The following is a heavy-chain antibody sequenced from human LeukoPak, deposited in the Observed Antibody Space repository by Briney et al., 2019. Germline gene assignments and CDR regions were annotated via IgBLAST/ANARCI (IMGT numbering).Heavy chain of an antibody. CDR3: AGLHFASAEEFDP. J-gene: IGHJ5*02. Sequence: KPSETLSLMCTVSGDSVSSYEYYWGWIRQPPGKGPEWIGNIYYSGSTYYNPSLKSRVTMSVDTSKNQFSLKMNSVTAADTAVYYCAGLHFASAEEFDPWGQGTLVTVSS. D-gene: IGHD6-25*01. V-gene: IGHV4-39*01. CDR1: GDSVSSYEYY. CDR2: IYYSGST.